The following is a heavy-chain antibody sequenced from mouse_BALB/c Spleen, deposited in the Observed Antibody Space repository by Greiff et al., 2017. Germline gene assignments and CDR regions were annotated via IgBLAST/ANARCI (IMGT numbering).Heavy chain of an antibody. J-gene: IGHJ3*01. CDR3: AKSMVRDWFAY. D-gene: IGHD1-1*02. CDR2: INSNGGST. CDR1: GFTFSSYG. V-gene: IGHV5-6-3*01. Sequence: VQLKESGGGLVQPGGSLKLSCAASGFTFSSYGMSWVRQTPDKRLELVATINSNGGSTYYPDSVKGRFTISRDNAKNTLYLQMSSLKSEDTAMYYCAKSMVRDWFAYWGQGTLVTVSA.